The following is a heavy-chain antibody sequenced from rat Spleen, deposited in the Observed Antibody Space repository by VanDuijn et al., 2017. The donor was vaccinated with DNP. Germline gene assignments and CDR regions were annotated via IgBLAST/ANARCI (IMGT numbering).Heavy chain of an antibody. CDR1: GFTFSNYD. CDR2: INYDGSST. V-gene: IGHV5-7*01. Sequence: EVQLVESGGGLVQPGRSLKLSCAASGFTFSNYDMAWVRQAPKKGLEWVASINYDGSSTYYRDSVKGRFSISRDNAKGTLYLQMDSLRSEDTATYYCTSGLYWGQGVMVTVSS. J-gene: IGHJ2*01. CDR3: TSGLY. D-gene: IGHD1-7*01.